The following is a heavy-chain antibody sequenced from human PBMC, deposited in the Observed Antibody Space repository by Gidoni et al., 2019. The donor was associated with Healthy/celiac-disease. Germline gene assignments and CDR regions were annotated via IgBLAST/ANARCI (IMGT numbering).Heavy chain of an antibody. J-gene: IGHJ4*02. CDR3: AKSREQQLADAFEY. D-gene: IGHD6-13*01. CDR2: ISGSCGST. Sequence: EVQLLESGGGVVQPGGSLRLSWAASGFTFSSYAMSWVRQAPGKGLEWFSAISGSCGSTYYADSVKGLFTISRDNSKNTLYLQMNSLRAEDTAVYYCAKSREQQLADAFEYWGQGTLVTVSS. CDR1: GFTFSSYA. V-gene: IGHV3-23*01.